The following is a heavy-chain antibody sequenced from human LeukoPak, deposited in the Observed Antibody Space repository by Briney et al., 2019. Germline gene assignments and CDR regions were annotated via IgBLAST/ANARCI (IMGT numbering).Heavy chain of an antibody. J-gene: IGHJ3*02. CDR1: GGSISSYY. V-gene: IGHV4-59*01. Sequence: PSETLSLTCTVSGGSISSYYWSWIRQPPGKALECIGYIYYSGTTNYNPSLKSRVTISVDTSKNQFSLKLTSVTAADTAVYYCARDQSITSGGAGDGFDIWSQGTMVAVSS. CDR3: ARDQSITSGGAGDGFDI. CDR2: IYYSGTT. D-gene: IGHD3-16*01.